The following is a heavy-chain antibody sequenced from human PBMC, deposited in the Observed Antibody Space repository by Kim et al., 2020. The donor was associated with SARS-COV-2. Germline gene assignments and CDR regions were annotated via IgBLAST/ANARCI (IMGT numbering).Heavy chain of an antibody. CDR3: ARETATIRSDY. D-gene: IGHD5-12*01. CDR1: GFTFSTYS. V-gene: IGHV3-48*02. J-gene: IGHJ4*02. Sequence: GGSLRLSCAASGFTFSTYSMNWVRQAPGKGLEWVSFIGTAGSPKYYADSVKGRFSVSRDNARNTLYLYMNSLRDDDTALYYCARETATIRSDYWGRGTLVTVSS. CDR2: IGTAGSPK.